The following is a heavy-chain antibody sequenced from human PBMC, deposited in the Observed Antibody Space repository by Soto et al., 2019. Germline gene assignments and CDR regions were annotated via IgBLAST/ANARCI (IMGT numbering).Heavy chain of an antibody. Sequence: QVQLQQWGAGLLKPSETLSLTCAVYGGSFSGYYWSWIRQPPGKGLEWIGEINHSGSTNYNPSLKSRVTISVDTSKNQFSLKLSSVTAADTAVYYCARSPGSSYGYATFDIWGQVTMFTVSS. D-gene: IGHD5-18*01. CDR3: ARSPGSSYGYATFDI. CDR1: GGSFSGYY. CDR2: INHSGST. J-gene: IGHJ3*02. V-gene: IGHV4-34*01.